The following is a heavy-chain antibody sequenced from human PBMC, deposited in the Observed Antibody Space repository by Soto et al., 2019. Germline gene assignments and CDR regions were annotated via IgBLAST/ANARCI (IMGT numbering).Heavy chain of an antibody. D-gene: IGHD6-19*01. CDR3: ARDLLQWPGGFDY. CDR1: GFTVSSNH. J-gene: IGHJ4*02. CDR2: IYSGGST. Sequence: EVQLVESGGGLIQPGGSLRLSCAASGFTVSSNHMSWVRQAPGKGLEWVAVIYSGGSTYYADSVKGRFSISRDNSKNKLYIQMNSLRADDTAMYYCARDLLQWPGGFDYWGQGTLVTVSS. V-gene: IGHV3-53*01.